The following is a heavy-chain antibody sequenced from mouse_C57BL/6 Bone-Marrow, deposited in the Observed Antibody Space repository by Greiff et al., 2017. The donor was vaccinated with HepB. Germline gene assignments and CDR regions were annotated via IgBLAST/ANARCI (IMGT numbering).Heavy chain of an antibody. CDR2: IDPENGDT. D-gene: IGHD3-2*02. CDR1: GFNIKDDY. Sequence: EVQLQQSGAELVRPGASVKLSCTASGFNIKDDYMHWVKQRPEQGLEWIGWIDPENGDTEYASKFQGKATITADTSSNTAYLQLSSLTSEDTAVYYCTTGTAQATFAYLGQGTLVTVSA. V-gene: IGHV14-4*01. CDR3: TTGTAQATFAY. J-gene: IGHJ3*01.